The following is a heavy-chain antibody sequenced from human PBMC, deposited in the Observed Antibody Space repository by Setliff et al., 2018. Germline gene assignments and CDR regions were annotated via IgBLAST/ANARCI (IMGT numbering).Heavy chain of an antibody. V-gene: IGHV1-46*01. CDR3: ARDADKYDSSENPIVDY. Sequence: ASVKVSCKASGYTFIRYYMYWVRQAPGQGPAWMGTINPGGGSTSYAERFQDRITLTRNTSTSTIYMEMSTLRSEDTAVYYCARDADKYDSSENPIVDYWGQGTQVTVSS. J-gene: IGHJ4*02. CDR2: INPGGGST. CDR1: GYTFIRYY. D-gene: IGHD3-22*01.